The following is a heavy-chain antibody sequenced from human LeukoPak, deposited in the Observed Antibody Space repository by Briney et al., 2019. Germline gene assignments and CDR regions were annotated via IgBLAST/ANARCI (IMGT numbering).Heavy chain of an antibody. Sequence: GGSLRLSCAASGFTFSSYWMRWVRQAPGKGLVRVSRINSDGSSTSYADSVKGRFTISRDNAKNTLYLQMNSLRAEDTAVYYCARVSRTYYDYVWGSYVGAFDIWGQGTMVTVSS. CDR2: INSDGSST. CDR3: ARVSRTYYDYVWGSYVGAFDI. V-gene: IGHV3-74*01. J-gene: IGHJ3*02. CDR1: GFTFSSYW. D-gene: IGHD3-16*01.